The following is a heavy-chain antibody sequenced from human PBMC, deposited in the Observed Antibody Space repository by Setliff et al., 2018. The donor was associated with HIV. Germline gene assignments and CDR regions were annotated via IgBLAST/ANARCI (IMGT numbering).Heavy chain of an antibody. Sequence: ASVKVSCKASGYTFTSHTIHWVRQAPGQGLEWMGWINNGNGNTKYSQKFQDRVTITRDTSASTGYMEVNSLRPEDTAVYYCARDRIPKRGYTYREPDFDSWGQGTLVTVSS. CDR1: GYTFTSHT. V-gene: IGHV1-3*04. CDR2: INNGNGNT. CDR3: ARDRIPKRGYTYREPDFDS. J-gene: IGHJ4*02. D-gene: IGHD3-16*02.